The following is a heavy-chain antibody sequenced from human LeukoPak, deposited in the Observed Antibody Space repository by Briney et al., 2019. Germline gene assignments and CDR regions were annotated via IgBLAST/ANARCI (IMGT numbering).Heavy chain of an antibody. CDR3: ARFGLDSSGLKAPFDY. Sequence: ASVKVSCKASGYTFTSYYMHWVRQAPGQGPEWMGIINPSGGSTSYAQKFQGRVTMTRGTSTSTVYMELSSLRSEDTAVYYCARFGLDSSGLKAPFDYWGQGTLVTVSS. D-gene: IGHD3-22*01. J-gene: IGHJ4*02. CDR1: GYTFTSYY. V-gene: IGHV1-46*01. CDR2: INPSGGST.